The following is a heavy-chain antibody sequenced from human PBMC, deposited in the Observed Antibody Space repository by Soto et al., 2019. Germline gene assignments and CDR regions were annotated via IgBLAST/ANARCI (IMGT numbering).Heavy chain of an antibody. CDR3: ARVLGGAAMVGD. CDR1: GYTFTNYF. CDR2: IKPSGCNT. J-gene: IGHJ4*02. Sequence: QVQLVQSGAEVKKPGASVKVSCKASGYTFTNYFIHWVRQAPGQGLEWMGMIKPSGCNTVYAQSFQGRITVTRDTSTSTVYMELSSLTSEDTAVYYCARVLGGAAMVGDWGQGTLVTVSS. D-gene: IGHD5-18*01. V-gene: IGHV1-46*03.